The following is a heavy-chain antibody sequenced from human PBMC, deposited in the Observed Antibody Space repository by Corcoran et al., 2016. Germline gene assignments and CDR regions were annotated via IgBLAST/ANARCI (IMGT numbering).Heavy chain of an antibody. J-gene: IGHJ6*02. D-gene: IGHD3-3*01. V-gene: IGHV4-39*07. CDR3: ARDPDDFWSGYYTYYYYGMDV. Sequence: QLQLQESGPGLVKPSETLSLTCTVSGGSISSSSYYWGWIRQPPGKGLERIGSIYYSGSTYYNPSLKSRVTISVDTSKKQFSLKLSSVTAADTAVYSCARDPDDFWSGYYTYYYYGMDVWGQGTTVTVSS. CDR2: IYYSGST. CDR1: GGSISSSSYY.